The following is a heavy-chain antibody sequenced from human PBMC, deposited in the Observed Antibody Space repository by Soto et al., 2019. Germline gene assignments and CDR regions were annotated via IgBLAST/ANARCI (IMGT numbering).Heavy chain of an antibody. J-gene: IGHJ3*02. CDR2: IWYDGSNK. V-gene: IGHV3-33*01. CDR3: ARDGYCSGGSCYAGFQAFDI. D-gene: IGHD2-15*01. Sequence: QVQLVESGGGVVQPGRSLRLSCAASGFTFSSYGMHWVRQAPGKGLEWVAVIWYDGSNKYYADSVKGRFTISRDNSKNMLYLQMNSLRAEDTAVYYCARDGYCSGGSCYAGFQAFDIWGQGTMVTVSS. CDR1: GFTFSSYG.